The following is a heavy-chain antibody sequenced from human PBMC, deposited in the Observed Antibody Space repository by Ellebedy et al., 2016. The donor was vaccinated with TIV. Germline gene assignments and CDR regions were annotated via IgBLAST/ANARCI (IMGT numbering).Heavy chain of an antibody. D-gene: IGHD4-17*01. V-gene: IGHV1-69*13. CDR1: GGTFSSYA. CDR2: IIPIFGTA. Sequence: AASVKVSCKASGGTFSSYAISWARQAPGQGLEWMGGIIPIFGTANYAQKFQGRVTITADESTSTAYMELSSLRSEDTAVYYCARALAYAYGDYVGWYFDLWGRGTLVTVSS. CDR3: ARALAYAYGDYVGWYFDL. J-gene: IGHJ2*01.